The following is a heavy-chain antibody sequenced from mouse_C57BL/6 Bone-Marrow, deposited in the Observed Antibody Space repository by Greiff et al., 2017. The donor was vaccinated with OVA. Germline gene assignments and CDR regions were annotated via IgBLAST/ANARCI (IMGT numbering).Heavy chain of an antibody. Sequence: DVMLVESGGGLVKPGGSLKLSCAASGFTFSDYGMHWVRQAPEKGLEWVAYISSGSSTIYYADTVKGRFTISRDNAKNTLFLQMTSLRSEDTAMYYCARHYYGNYFDYWGQGTTLTVSS. CDR1: GFTFSDYG. J-gene: IGHJ2*01. CDR2: ISSGSSTI. CDR3: ARHYYGNYFDY. V-gene: IGHV5-17*01. D-gene: IGHD2-1*01.